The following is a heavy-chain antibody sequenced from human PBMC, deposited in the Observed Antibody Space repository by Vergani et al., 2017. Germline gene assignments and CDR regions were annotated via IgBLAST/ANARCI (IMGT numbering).Heavy chain of an antibody. D-gene: IGHD3-10*01. V-gene: IGHV4-31*03. CDR3: GRGTAGYYGSGRDFDY. J-gene: IGHJ4*02. CDR1: GGSLSSGGYY. CDR2: IYYSGST. Sequence: QVQLQESGPGLVKPSQTLSLTCTVSGGSLSSGGYYWSWIRQHPGKGLEWIGYIYYSGSTYYNPSLKSRVTISVDTSKNQFSLKLSSVTAADTAVYYCGRGTAGYYGSGRDFDYWGQGTLVTVSS.